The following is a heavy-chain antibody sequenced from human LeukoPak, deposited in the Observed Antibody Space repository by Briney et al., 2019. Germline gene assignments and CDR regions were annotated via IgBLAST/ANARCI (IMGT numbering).Heavy chain of an antibody. CDR2: ISSSSSYI. J-gene: IGHJ4*02. Sequence: GGSLRLSCAASGFTFKNYAMNWVRQAPGKGLEWVSSISSSSSYIYYADSVKGRFTISRDNAKNSLYLQMNSLRAEDTAVYYCARDSSSGYDPFDYWGQGTLVTVSP. D-gene: IGHD5-12*01. CDR1: GFTFKNYA. V-gene: IGHV3-21*01. CDR3: ARDSSSGYDPFDY.